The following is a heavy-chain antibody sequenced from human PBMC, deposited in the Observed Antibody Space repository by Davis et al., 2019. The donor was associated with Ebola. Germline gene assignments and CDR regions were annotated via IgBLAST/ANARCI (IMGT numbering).Heavy chain of an antibody. CDR3: ARLPTYYYDSSGYYYGLDY. CDR2: IYYSGST. CDR1: GGSISSYY. V-gene: IGHV4-59*08. D-gene: IGHD3-22*01. J-gene: IGHJ4*02. Sequence: SETLSLTCTVSGGSISSYYWSWIRQPPGKGLEWIGYIYYSGSTNYNPSLKSRVTISVDTSKNQFSLKLSSVTAADPAVYYCARLPTYYYDSSGYYYGLDYWGQGTLVTVSS.